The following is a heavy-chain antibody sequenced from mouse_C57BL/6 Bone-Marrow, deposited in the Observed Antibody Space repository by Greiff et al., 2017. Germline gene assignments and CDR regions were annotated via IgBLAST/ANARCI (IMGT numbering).Heavy chain of an antibody. CDR1: GFTFSSYG. Sequence: EVKLVESGGGLVQPGGSLKLSCAASGFTFSSYGMSWVRQTPGKRLEWVATISSGGSYTNSPDSVKGRFTFSRYKDKNTLYQHRTSLKSGDTAMCYFSRRLRAYWGQGTLVTVSA. CDR2: ISSGGSYT. J-gene: IGHJ3*01. CDR3: SRRLRAY. D-gene: IGHD3-2*02. V-gene: IGHV5-6*03.